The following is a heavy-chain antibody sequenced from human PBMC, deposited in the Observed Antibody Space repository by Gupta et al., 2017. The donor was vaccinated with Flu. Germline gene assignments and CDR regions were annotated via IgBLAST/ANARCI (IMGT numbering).Heavy chain of an antibody. CDR1: D. Sequence: DMHWVRQATGKGLEWVSAIGTAGDTYYPGSVKGRFTSSRENAKNSLYLQMNSLRAGDTAVYYCARGDTYHIDYWGQGTLVTVSS. V-gene: IGHV3-13*01. J-gene: IGHJ4*02. CDR2: IGTAGDT. CDR3: ARGDTYHIDY.